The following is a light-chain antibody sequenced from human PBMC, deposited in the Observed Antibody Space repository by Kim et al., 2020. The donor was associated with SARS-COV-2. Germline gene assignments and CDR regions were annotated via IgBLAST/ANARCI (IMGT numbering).Light chain of an antibody. CDR1: ALPEKQ. CDR3: QSADGSGTYV. J-gene: IGLJ1*01. Sequence: SYELTQPPSVSVSPGQTARITCSGDALPEKQTYWYQQKSGQAPLLLIYKDSERPSGIPGRFSGSSSGTTVTLTISGVQVEDDADYYCQSADGSGTYVFGTGTKVTVL. V-gene: IGLV3-25*03. CDR2: KDS.